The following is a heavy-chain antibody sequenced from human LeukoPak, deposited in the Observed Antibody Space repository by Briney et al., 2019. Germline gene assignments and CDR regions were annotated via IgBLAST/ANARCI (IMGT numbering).Heavy chain of an antibody. CDR3: AKIKGYSYGWVDY. V-gene: IGHV3-15*01. D-gene: IGHD5-18*01. CDR1: GFTFSNAW. J-gene: IGHJ4*02. CDR2: IKSKTDGGTT. Sequence: PGGSLRLSCAASGFTFSNAWMSWARQAPGKGLEWVGRIKSKTDGGTTDYAAPVKGRFTISRDDSKNTLYLQMNSLRAEDTAVYYCAKIKGYSYGWVDYWGQGTLVTVSS.